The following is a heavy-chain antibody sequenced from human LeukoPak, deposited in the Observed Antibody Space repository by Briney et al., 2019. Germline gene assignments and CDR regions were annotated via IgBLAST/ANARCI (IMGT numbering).Heavy chain of an antibody. V-gene: IGHV3-66*04. CDR2: IYNSGST. J-gene: IGHJ3*02. D-gene: IGHD2-15*01. CDR3: VRQDWRYGSGGSCLPGAFDI. Sequence: PGGSLRLSCAASEFTVNSNCMGCVRQASGKGLEWVSVIYNSGSTYYADSVKGRFTISRDKCKNTLHLQMNSLRAEDTAVYYCVRQDWRYGSGGSCLPGAFDIWGQGTMVTVSS. CDR1: EFTVNSNC.